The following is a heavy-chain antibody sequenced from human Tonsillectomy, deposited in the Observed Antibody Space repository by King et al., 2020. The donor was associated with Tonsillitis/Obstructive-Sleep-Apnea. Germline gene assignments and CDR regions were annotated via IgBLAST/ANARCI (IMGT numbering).Heavy chain of an antibody. J-gene: IGHJ4*02. CDR3: ASRAYYGSGSYDY. Sequence: QLQESGPGLVKPSETLPLTCTVSGGSISSSSYYWGWIRQPPGKGLEWIGSNYYSGSTYYNPSLKSRVTISVDASKNQFSLKLSSVTAADKAVYYCASRAYYGSGSYDYWGQGTLVTVSS. D-gene: IGHD3-10*01. CDR2: NYYSGST. CDR1: GGSISSSSYY. V-gene: IGHV4-39*01.